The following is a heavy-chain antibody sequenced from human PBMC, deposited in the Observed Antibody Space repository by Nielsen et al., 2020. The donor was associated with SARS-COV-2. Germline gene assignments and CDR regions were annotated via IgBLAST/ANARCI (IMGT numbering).Heavy chain of an antibody. V-gene: IGHV1-8*01. CDR3: ARGQYYDFWSGHHYGMDV. CDR2: MNPNSGNT. Sequence: ASVKVSCKASGYTFTSYDINWVRQATGQGLEWMGWMNPNSGNTGYAQKFQGRVTMTRNTSISTAYMELSSLRSEDTAVYYCARGQYYDFWSGHHYGMDVWGQGTTVTVSS. D-gene: IGHD3-3*01. J-gene: IGHJ6*02. CDR1: GYTFTSYD.